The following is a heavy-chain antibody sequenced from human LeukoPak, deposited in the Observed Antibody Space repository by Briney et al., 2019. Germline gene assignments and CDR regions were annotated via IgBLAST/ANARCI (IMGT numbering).Heavy chain of an antibody. D-gene: IGHD6-13*01. CDR2: IWYDGSNK. J-gene: IGHJ4*02. CDR1: GFTFSSYG. Sequence: PGGSLRLSCAASGFTFSSYGMHWVRQAPGKGLEWVAVIWYDGSNKYYADSVKGRFTISRDNSKNTLYLQMNSLRAEDTAAYYCVEGSRYSRHWGQGTLVTVSS. CDR3: VEGSRYSRH. V-gene: IGHV3-33*01.